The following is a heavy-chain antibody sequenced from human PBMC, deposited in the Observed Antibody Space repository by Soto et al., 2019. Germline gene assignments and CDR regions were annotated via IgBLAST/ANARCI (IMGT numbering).Heavy chain of an antibody. V-gene: IGHV3-48*01. Sequence: PGGSLRLSCAASGFTFSSYSMNWVRQAPGKGLEWVSYISSSSSTIYYADSVKGRFTISRDDSKTTAYLQMNSLESDDTAVYYCSRDDSDWFFNWGRGTLVTVSS. D-gene: IGHD3-9*01. CDR2: ISSSSSTI. J-gene: IGHJ4*02. CDR3: SRDDSDWFFN. CDR1: GFTFSSYS.